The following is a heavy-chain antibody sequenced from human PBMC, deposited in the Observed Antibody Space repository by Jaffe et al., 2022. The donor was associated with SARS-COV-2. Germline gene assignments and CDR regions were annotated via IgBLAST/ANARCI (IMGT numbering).Heavy chain of an antibody. Sequence: QLQLQESGPGLVKPSETLSLTCTVSGGSISSSSYYWGWIRQPPGKGLEWIGSIYYSGSTYYNPSLKSRVTISVDTSKNQFSLKLSSVTAADTAVYYCARHLAAAANYYYYYMDVWGKGTTVTVSS. J-gene: IGHJ6*03. CDR3: ARHLAAAANYYYYYMDV. D-gene: IGHD6-13*01. CDR1: GGSISSSSYY. CDR2: IYYSGST. V-gene: IGHV4-39*01.